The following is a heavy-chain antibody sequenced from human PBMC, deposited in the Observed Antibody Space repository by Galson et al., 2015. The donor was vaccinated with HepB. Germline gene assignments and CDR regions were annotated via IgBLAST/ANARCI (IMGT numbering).Heavy chain of an antibody. Sequence: PALVKPPQTLTLTCTFSGFSLSTGGVGVGWIRQPPGKALEWLAVIYWDDDKRYSPFLKSRLTITKDTSKNQVVLTMTNMDPVDTATYYCARSKDRRGAVGDYWGQGTLVTVSS. CDR2: IYWDDDK. D-gene: IGHD4-23*01. CDR3: ARSKDRRGAVGDY. J-gene: IGHJ4*02. V-gene: IGHV2-5*02. CDR1: GFSLSTGGVG.